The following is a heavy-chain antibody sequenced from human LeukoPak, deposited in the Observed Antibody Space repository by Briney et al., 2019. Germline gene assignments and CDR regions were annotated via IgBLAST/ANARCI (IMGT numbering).Heavy chain of an antibody. V-gene: IGHV3-66*01. D-gene: IGHD2-2*01. Sequence: PGGSLRLSCAASGCPVSANYMTWVRQAPGKGLEWVSVIYATGDTHYAESVKGRFTISRDNSKNILHLQMNSLRAEDTAVYYCARDLYQSRWGQGTLVTVSS. CDR1: GCPVSANY. J-gene: IGHJ4*02. CDR3: ARDLYQSR. CDR2: IYATGDT.